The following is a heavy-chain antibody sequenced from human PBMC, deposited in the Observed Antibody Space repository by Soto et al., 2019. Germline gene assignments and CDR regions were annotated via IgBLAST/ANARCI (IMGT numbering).Heavy chain of an antibody. CDR2: ISYDGSNK. Sequence: QVQLVESGGGVVQPGRSLRLSCAASGFTFSSYAMHWVRQALGKGLEWVAVISYDGSNKYYADSVKGRFTISRDNSKNTLYLQMNSLRAEDTAVYYCARTHRIAVAGLDYWGQGTLVTVSS. CDR3: ARTHRIAVAGLDY. CDR1: GFTFSSYA. D-gene: IGHD6-19*01. J-gene: IGHJ4*02. V-gene: IGHV3-30-3*01.